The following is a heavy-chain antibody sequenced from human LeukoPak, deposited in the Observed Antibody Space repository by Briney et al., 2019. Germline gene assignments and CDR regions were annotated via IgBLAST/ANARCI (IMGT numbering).Heavy chain of an antibody. CDR1: GHTFTSYG. CDR3: ATEGDCTNGVCYNGY. J-gene: IGHJ4*02. D-gene: IGHD2-8*01. CDR2: ISAYNGNT. V-gene: IGHV1-18*01. Sequence: GASVKVSCKASGHTFTSYGISWVRQAPGQGLEWMGWISAYNGNTNYAQKLQGRVTMTTDTSTSTAYMELRSLRSDDTAVYYCATEGDCTNGVCYNGYWGQGTLVTVSS.